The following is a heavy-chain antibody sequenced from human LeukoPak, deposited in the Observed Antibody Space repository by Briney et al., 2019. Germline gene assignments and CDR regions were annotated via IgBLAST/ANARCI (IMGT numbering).Heavy chain of an antibody. CDR1: GFTFDDYA. V-gene: IGHV3-9*01. Sequence: PGGSLRLSCAASGFTFDDYAMHWVRQAPGKGLEWVSGISWNSGSIGYADSVKGRFTISRDNAKNSLYLQMNSLRAEDTALYYCAVLHYYAMDVWGQGTTVTVSS. D-gene: IGHD2-8*01. CDR2: ISWNSGSI. J-gene: IGHJ6*02. CDR3: AVLHYYAMDV.